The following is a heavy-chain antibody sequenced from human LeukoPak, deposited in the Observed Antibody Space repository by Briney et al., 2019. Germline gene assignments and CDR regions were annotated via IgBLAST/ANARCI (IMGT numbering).Heavy chain of an antibody. CDR2: IGTGGDT. D-gene: IGHD2-15*01. CDR1: GFAFSSYA. V-gene: IGHV3/OR16-10*01. Sequence: GGSLRLSCAASGFAFSSYALHWVRRAPGKGLEWVSAIGTGGDTYYADSVKGRFTISRDNSKNTLYLQMNSLRAEDTAVYYCARERSGYLDYWGQGTLVTVSS. CDR3: ARERSGYLDY. J-gene: IGHJ4*02.